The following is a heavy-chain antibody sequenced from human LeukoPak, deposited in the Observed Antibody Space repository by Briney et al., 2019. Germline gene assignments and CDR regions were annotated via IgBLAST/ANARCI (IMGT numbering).Heavy chain of an antibody. V-gene: IGHV4-34*01. CDR2: INHSGST. Sequence: SETLSLTCAVYGGSFSGYYWSWIRQPPGKGLEWIGEINHSGSTNYNPSLKSRVTISVDTSKNQFSLKLSSVTAADTAVYYCARSGITVTLRTPNGFDPWGQGTLVTVSS. J-gene: IGHJ5*02. CDR3: ARSGITVTLRTPNGFDP. D-gene: IGHD4-17*01. CDR1: GGSFSGYY.